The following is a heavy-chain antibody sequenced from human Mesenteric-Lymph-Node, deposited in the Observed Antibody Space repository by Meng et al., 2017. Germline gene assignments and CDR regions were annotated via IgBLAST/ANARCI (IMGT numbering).Heavy chain of an antibody. V-gene: IGHV4-39*07. CDR3: ARTHFYDSSNYGFDY. Sequence: LQLQEAGPGLVRPSETLSLTCPVSGGSISSSSYYWGWIRQPPGKGLEWIGEINHSGSTNYNPSLKSRVTISVDTSKNQFSLKLSSVTAADTAVYYCARTHFYDSSNYGFDYWGQGTLVTVSS. D-gene: IGHD3-22*01. J-gene: IGHJ4*02. CDR2: INHSGST. CDR1: GGSISSSSYY.